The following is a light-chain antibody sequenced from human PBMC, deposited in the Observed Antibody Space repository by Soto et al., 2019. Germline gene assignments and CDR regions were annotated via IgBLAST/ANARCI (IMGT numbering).Light chain of an antibody. J-gene: IGKJ3*01. CDR1: QTISTRY. Sequence: ETVLTQSTGSQSLPPGERATLCCRDSQTISTRYLAWYQQKPAQAPRLLIYGASTRATGIPARFSGSGSGTEFTLTISGLQSEDSAVYYCQQYNNWPLTFGLGTKVDI. CDR2: GAS. CDR3: QQYNNWPLT. V-gene: IGKV3-15*01.